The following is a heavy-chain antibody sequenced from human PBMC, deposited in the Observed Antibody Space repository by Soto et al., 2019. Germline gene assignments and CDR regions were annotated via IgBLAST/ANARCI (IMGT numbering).Heavy chain of an antibody. Sequence: PGGSLRLSCAASGFTFSSYGMHWVRQAPGKGLEWVAVISYDGSNKYYADSVKGRFTISRDNSKNTLYLQMNSLRAEDAAVYYCAKCRGYSYGQPFDYWGQGTLVTVSS. V-gene: IGHV3-30*18. CDR1: GFTFSSYG. J-gene: IGHJ4*02. D-gene: IGHD5-18*01. CDR3: AKCRGYSYGQPFDY. CDR2: ISYDGSNK.